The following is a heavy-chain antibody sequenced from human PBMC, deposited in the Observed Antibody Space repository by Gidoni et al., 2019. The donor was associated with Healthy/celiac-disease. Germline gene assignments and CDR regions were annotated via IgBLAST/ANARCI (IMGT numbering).Heavy chain of an antibody. D-gene: IGHD1-7*01. CDR1: GGSFSGYY. CDR2: INHSGST. J-gene: IGHJ5*02. CDR3: ARPRYNWNYNRERRGWFDP. V-gene: IGHV4-34*01. Sequence: QVQLQQWGAGLLKPSETLSLTCAVYGGSFSGYYWSWIRQPPGKGLEWIGEINHSGSTNYNPSLKSRVTISVDTSKNQFSLKMRSVTAADTAVYYCARPRYNWNYNRERRGWFDPWGQGTLVTVSS.